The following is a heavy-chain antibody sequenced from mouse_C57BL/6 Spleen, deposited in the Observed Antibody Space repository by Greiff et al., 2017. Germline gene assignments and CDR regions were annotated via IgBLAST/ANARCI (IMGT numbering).Heavy chain of an antibody. CDR3: TRKNYGSSYNAMDY. CDR2: IDPETGGT. Sequence: QVHVKQSGAELVRPGASVTLSCKASGYTFTDYEMHWVKQTPVHGLEWIGAIDPETGGTAYNQKFKGKAILTADKSSSTAYMELRHLTSEDSAVYYCTRKNYGSSYNAMDYWGQGTSVTVSS. J-gene: IGHJ4*01. V-gene: IGHV1-15*01. D-gene: IGHD1-1*01. CDR1: GYTFTDYE.